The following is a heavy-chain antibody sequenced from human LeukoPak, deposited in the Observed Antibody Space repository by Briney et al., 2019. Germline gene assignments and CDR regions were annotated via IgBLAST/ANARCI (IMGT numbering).Heavy chain of an antibody. J-gene: IGHJ4*02. CDR2: INHSGST. CDR1: GGSISSYY. CDR3: ASLKGGYSYGYAYYFDY. D-gene: IGHD5-18*01. Sequence: SETLSLTCTVSGGSISSYYWSWIRQPPGKGLEWIGEINHSGSTNYNPSLKSRVTISVDTSKNQFSLKLSSVTAADTAVYYCASLKGGYSYGYAYYFDYWGQGTLVTVSS. V-gene: IGHV4-34*01.